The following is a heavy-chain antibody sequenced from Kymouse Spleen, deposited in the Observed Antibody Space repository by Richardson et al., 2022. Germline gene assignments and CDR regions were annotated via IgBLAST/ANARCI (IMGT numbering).Heavy chain of an antibody. J-gene: IGHJ5*02. Sequence: QVQLQESGPGLVKPSQTLSLTCTVSGGSISSGGYYWSWIRQHPGKGLEWIGYIYYSGSTYYNPSLKSRVTISVDTSKNQFSLKLSSVTAADTAVYYCARRVDGVRGVISWFDPWGQGTLVTVSS. CDR2: IYYSGST. CDR1: GGSISSGGYY. D-gene: IGHD3-10*01. V-gene: IGHV4-31*03. CDR3: ARRVDGVRGVISWFDP.